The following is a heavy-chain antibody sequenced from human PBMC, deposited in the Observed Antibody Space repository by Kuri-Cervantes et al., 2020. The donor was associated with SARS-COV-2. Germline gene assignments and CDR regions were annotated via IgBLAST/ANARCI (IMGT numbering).Heavy chain of an antibody. CDR3: ARDRGSSGWSWVYYYYGMDV. J-gene: IGHJ6*02. Sequence: SAVTVSCQPSRGTLSSYSISWVRQAPGQGLEWMGGIFPIFGTANYAQQFQGRVTITADGSTSTAYMELSSLRSEDTAVYYCARDRGSSGWSWVYYYYGMDVWGQGTMVTVSS. V-gene: IGHV1-69*13. CDR2: IFPIFGTA. CDR1: RGTLSSYS. D-gene: IGHD6-19*01.